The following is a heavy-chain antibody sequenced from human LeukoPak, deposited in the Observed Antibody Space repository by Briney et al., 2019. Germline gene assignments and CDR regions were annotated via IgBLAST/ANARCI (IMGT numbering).Heavy chain of an antibody. Sequence: PGVSLRLSCAASGLAFSASAMNWVRQTPGKGLEWLSFISSSRSDIYYGDSVRGRFTISRDNAKNSLYLKMNSLGAKDTAIYFCARGRDHGFDIWGQGTTVTVSS. CDR2: ISSSRSDI. V-gene: IGHV3-48*01. CDR3: ARGRDHGFDI. J-gene: IGHJ3*02. CDR1: GLAFSASA.